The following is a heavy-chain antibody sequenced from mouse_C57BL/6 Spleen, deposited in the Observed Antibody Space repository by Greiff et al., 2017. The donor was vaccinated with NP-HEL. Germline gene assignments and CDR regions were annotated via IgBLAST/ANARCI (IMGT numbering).Heavy chain of an antibody. Sequence: EVKLQESGPELVKPGASVKMSCKASGYTFTDYNMHWVKQSHGKSLEWIGYINPNNGGTSYNQKFKGKATLTVNKSSSTAYMELRSLTSEDSAVYYCARSGDGYSWFAYWGQGTLVTVSA. CDR2: INPNNGGT. V-gene: IGHV1-22*01. CDR3: ARSGDGYSWFAY. J-gene: IGHJ3*01. D-gene: IGHD2-3*01. CDR1: GYTFTDYN.